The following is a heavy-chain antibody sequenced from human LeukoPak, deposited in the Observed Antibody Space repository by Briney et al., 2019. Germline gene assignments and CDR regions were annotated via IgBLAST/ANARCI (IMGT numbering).Heavy chain of an antibody. J-gene: IGHJ4*02. CDR3: ARLDSSGYYYFDY. CDR1: GFTFSSYA. D-gene: IGHD6-19*01. Sequence: PGGSLRLSCAASGFTFSSYAMSWVRQAPGKGLEWVSAISGSGGSTYYADSVKGRFTISRDNSKSTLYLQMNSLRAEDTAVYYCARLDSSGYYYFDYWGQGTLVTVSS. CDR2: ISGSGGST. V-gene: IGHV3-23*01.